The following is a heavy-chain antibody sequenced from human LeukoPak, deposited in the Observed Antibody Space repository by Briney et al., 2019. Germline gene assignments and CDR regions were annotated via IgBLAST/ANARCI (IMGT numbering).Heavy chain of an antibody. V-gene: IGHV4-39*01. CDR3: ARRGITYSSSFFAY. J-gene: IGHJ4*02. D-gene: IGHD6-13*01. Sequence: GSLRLSCAASGFSVSTDYMGWFRQPPGKGLEWLGSIFYSGSTYYNPSLKSRVTISVDTSKSQFSLNLHSVTAADTATYYCARRGITYSSSFFAYWGQGTLVTVSS. CDR1: GFSVSTDY. CDR2: IFYSGST.